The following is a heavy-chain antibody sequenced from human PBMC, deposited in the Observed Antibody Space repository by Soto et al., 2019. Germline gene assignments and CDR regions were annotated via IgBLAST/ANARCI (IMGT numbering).Heavy chain of an antibody. Sequence: GASVKVSCKASGYTFTSYAMHWVRQAPGQRLEWIGWINAGNGNTKYSQKFKGRVTITRDTSASTAYMELSSLRAEVTAVYYCARSWAVAGSYDYWGQGTLVTVSS. J-gene: IGHJ4*02. V-gene: IGHV1-3*01. CDR1: GYTFTSYA. CDR2: INAGNGNT. D-gene: IGHD6-19*01. CDR3: ARSWAVAGSYDY.